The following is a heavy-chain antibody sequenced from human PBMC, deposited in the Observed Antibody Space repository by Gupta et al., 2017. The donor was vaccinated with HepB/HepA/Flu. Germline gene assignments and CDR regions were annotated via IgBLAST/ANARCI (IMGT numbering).Heavy chain of an antibody. CDR1: RGSISSFY. D-gene: IGHD3-16*01. J-gene: IGHJ6*03. CDR3: ARVGGIYSYYYMDV. Sequence: QVQLQESGPGLVKPSETLSLTCTVSRGSISSFYWSWIRQPPGKGPQWIGYVYFSGSTNYNPSLKSRVTMSLDTSKNQFSLKLSSVTAADTAVYYCARVGGIYSYYYMDVWGKGTTVTVSS. CDR2: VYFSGST. V-gene: IGHV4-59*01.